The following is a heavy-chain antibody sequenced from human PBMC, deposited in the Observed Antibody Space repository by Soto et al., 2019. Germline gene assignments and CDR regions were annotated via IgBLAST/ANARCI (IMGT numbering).Heavy chain of an antibody. CDR2: INHSGST. D-gene: IGHD2-15*01. CDR3: ARGHYSYDAFDI. CDR1: GGSFSCYY. Sequence: KPSETLSLTYAVYGGSFSCYYWSWIRQPPGKGLEWIGEINHSGSTNYNPSLKSRVTISVDTSKNQFSLRLSSVTAADTAVYYCARGHYSYDAFDIWGQGTMVTVS. J-gene: IGHJ3*02. V-gene: IGHV4-34*01.